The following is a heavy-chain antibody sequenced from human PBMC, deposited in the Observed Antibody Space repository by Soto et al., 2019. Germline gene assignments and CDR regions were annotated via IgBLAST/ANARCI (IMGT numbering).Heavy chain of an antibody. D-gene: IGHD6-19*01. CDR1: GFTFSSYS. V-gene: IGHV3-21*01. CDR3: ARDGPYSSGCPDY. CDR2: ISSSSSYI. J-gene: IGHJ4*02. Sequence: GGSLRLSCAASGFTFSSYSMNWVRQAPGKGLEWVSSISSSSSYIYYADSVKGRFTISRDNAKNSLYLQMNSLRAEDTAVYYCARDGPYSSGCPDYWGQGTLVTVSS.